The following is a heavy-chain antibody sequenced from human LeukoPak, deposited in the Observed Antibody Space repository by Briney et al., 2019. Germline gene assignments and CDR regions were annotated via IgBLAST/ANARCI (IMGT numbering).Heavy chain of an antibody. CDR1: GGSFSGYY. V-gene: IGHV4-34*01. CDR2: INHSGST. CDR3: ARYDSSGPYYFDY. J-gene: IGHJ4*02. D-gene: IGHD6-19*01. Sequence: PSETLSLTCAVYGGSFSGYYWSWIRQPPGKGLEWIGEINHSGSTNYNPSLKSRVTISVDTSKNQFSLKLSSVTAADTAVYYCARYDSSGPYYFDYWGQGTLVTVSS.